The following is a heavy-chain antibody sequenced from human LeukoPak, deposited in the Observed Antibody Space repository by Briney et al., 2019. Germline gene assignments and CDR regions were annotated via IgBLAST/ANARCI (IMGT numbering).Heavy chain of an antibody. CDR1: GSTFTSYY. CDR3: ASDSSAPGGAFDI. CDR2: INPSGGST. Sequence: ASVKVSCKASGSTFTSYYMHWVRQAPGQGLEWMGIINPSGGSTSYAQKFQGRVAMTRDTSTSTVYMELSSLRSEDTAVYYCASDSSAPGGAFDIWGQGTMVTVSS. V-gene: IGHV1-46*01. J-gene: IGHJ3*02. D-gene: IGHD3-22*01.